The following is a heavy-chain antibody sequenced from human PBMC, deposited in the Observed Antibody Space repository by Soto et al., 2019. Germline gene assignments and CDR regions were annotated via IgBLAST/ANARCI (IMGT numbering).Heavy chain of an antibody. V-gene: IGHV3-74*01. D-gene: IGHD5-18*01. CDR1: GFTFSSYW. Sequence: EVQLVESGGGLVQPGESLTLSCAASGFTFSSYWMHWVRQAPGKGLVWVSRIKTDGSGTYYADSVQGRFTISRDNAKNTLYLQMNSLRVADTAVSFCARGDGDRLEGNGYLGRHWGQGPLVTVSS. CDR2: IKTDGSGT. CDR3: ARGDGDRLEGNGYLGRH. J-gene: IGHJ4*02.